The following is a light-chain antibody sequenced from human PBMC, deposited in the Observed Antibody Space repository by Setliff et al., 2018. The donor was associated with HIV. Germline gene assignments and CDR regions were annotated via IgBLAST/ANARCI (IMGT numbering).Light chain of an antibody. J-gene: IGLJ1*01. CDR3: CSYAVTDTYV. Sequence: QSVLTQPASVSGSPGQSITISCTGTSSDVGRYNFVSWYQHHPLKAPKLIIFDVNKRPSGVPARFSGSKSGSAASLTISGLQIEDEADYYCCSYAVTDTYVFGSGTKVTVL. CDR2: DVN. CDR1: SSDVGRYNF. V-gene: IGLV2-11*01.